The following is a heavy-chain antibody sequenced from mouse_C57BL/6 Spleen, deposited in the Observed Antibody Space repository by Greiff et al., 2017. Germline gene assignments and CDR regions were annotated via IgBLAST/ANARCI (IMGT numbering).Heavy chain of an antibody. J-gene: IGHJ2*01. CDR1: GYSITSGYY. CDR3: ARDWDGSSFDY. V-gene: IGHV3-6*01. CDR2: ISYDGSD. D-gene: IGHD1-1*01. Sequence: DVQLQESGPGLVKPSQSLSLTCSVTGYSITSGYYWNWIRQFPGNKLEWMGYISYDGSDNYNPSLKNRISITRDTSKNQFFLKLNSVTTEDTATYYCARDWDGSSFDYWGQGTTLTVSS.